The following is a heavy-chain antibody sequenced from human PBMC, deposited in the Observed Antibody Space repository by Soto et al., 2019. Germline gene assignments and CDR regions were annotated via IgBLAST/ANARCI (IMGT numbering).Heavy chain of an antibody. Sequence: SETLSLTCTVSGGSISSSSYYWGWIRQPPGEGLEWIGSIYYSGSTYYNPSLKSRVTISVDTSKNQFSLKLSSVTAADTAVYYCARNNDRGIAAAANYYYYGMDVSGQATTVAVSS. CDR3: ARNNDRGIAAAANYYYYGMDV. CDR2: IYYSGST. V-gene: IGHV4-39*01. J-gene: IGHJ6*02. D-gene: IGHD6-13*01. CDR1: GGSISSSSYY.